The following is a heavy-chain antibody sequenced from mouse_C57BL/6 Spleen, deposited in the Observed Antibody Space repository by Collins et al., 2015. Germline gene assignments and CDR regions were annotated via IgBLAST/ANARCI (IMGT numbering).Heavy chain of an antibody. CDR1: GYSITSGYY. CDR2: ISYDGSN. Sequence: DVQLQESGPGLVKPSQSLSPTCSVTGYSITSGYYWNWIRQFPGNKLEWMGYISYDGSNNYNPSLKNRISITRDTSKNQFFLKLNSVTTEDTATYYCAREGSSYGYAMDYWGQGTSVTVSS. J-gene: IGHJ4*01. V-gene: IGHV3-6*01. D-gene: IGHD1-1*01. CDR3: AREGSSYGYAMDY.